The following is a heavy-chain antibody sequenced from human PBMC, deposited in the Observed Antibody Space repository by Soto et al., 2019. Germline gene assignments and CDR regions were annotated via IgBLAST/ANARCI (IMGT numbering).Heavy chain of an antibody. J-gene: IGHJ4*02. V-gene: IGHV5-51*01. Sequence: PGESLKISCKASGYPFTNYWIGWVRQMPGRGLEWMGITHPGHSETKYSPSFDGQVTTSADRSTRSAYLHWGSLKASDAAMYFCVRHSSTSVRAPLEYWGQGTLVTVSS. CDR3: VRHSSTSVRAPLEY. D-gene: IGHD2-2*01. CDR1: GYPFTNYW. CDR2: THPGHSET.